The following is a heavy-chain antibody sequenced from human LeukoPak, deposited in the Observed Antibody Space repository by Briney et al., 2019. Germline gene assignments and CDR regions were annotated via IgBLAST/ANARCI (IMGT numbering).Heavy chain of an antibody. CDR1: GYTFTGYY. V-gene: IGHV1-2*02. D-gene: IGHD3-22*01. Sequence: ASVKVSCKASGYTFTGYYMHWVRQAPGQGREWRGGINPNSGGTNYAQKLQGRGTMTRDTAISTAYMDLSRLRSDDTAVYYCARATTGYYYDSSGSFGYWGQGTLVTVSS. J-gene: IGHJ4*02. CDR2: INPNSGGT. CDR3: ARATTGYYYDSSGSFGY.